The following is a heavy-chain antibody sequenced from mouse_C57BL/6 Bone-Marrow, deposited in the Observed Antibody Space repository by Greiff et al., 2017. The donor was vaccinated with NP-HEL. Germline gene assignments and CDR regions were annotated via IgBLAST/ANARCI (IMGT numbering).Heavy chain of an antibody. J-gene: IGHJ1*03. V-gene: IGHV7-3*01. Sequence: EVMLVESGGGLVQPGGSLSLSCAASGFTFTDYYMSWVRQPPGKALEWLGFIRNKANGYTTEYSASVKGRFTISRDNSQSILYLQMNALSAEDSATYYCARYKATSGAYYWYFDVWGTGTTVTVSS. CDR2: IRNKANGYTT. D-gene: IGHD3-1*01. CDR1: GFTFTDYY. CDR3: ARYKATSGAYYWYFDV.